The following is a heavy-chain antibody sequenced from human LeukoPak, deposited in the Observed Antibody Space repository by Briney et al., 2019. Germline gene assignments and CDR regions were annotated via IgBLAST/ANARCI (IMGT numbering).Heavy chain of an antibody. V-gene: IGHV4-4*07. CDR3: AGYCSSTSCYIRYYGMDV. CDR2: IYTSGST. D-gene: IGHD2-2*02. J-gene: IGHJ6*02. Sequence: SETLSLTCTVSGGSISSYYWSWIRQPAGKGLEWIGRIYTSGSTNYNPSLKSRVTMSVDTSKNQFSLKLSSVTAADTAVYYCAGYCSSTSCYIRYYGMDVWGPGTTVTVSS. CDR1: GGSISSYY.